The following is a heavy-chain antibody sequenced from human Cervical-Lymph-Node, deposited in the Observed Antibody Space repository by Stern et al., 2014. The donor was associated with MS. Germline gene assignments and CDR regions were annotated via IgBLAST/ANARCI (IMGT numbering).Heavy chain of an antibody. J-gene: IGHJ4*02. CDR1: GGSISGYY. CDR2: IYYSGST. V-gene: IGHV4-59*01. D-gene: IGHD4-17*01. CDR3: ARAKGRFDGDYVMFDY. Sequence: HVQLQESGPGLVKPSETLSLTCTVSGGSISGYYCIWIRPPPGKGLEWLGYIYYSGSTNYNPSLKSRASISVDTSKNQFSLKLSSVTPADTAVYYCARAKGRFDGDYVMFDYWGQGTLVTVSS.